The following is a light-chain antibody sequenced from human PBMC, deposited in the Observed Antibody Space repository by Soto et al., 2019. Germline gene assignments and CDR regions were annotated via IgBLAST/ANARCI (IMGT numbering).Light chain of an antibody. J-gene: IGLJ3*02. CDR1: SSDVGSYNR. Sequence: QGTRSQSSSVSLSTGEVVTISYTGTSSDVGSYNRVSWYQQAPGTAPKLMIYEVSNRPSGVPDRFSGSKSGNTAYLTISGLQPEEEADYYCSLYTSSSNFVFGGGTKVTVL. CDR3: SLYTSSSNFV. CDR2: EVS. V-gene: IGLV2-18*01.